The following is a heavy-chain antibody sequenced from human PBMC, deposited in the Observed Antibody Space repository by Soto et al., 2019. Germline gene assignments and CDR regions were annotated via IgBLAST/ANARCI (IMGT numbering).Heavy chain of an antibody. J-gene: IGHJ4*02. CDR3: AREVDRYSQFED. D-gene: IGHD4-4*01. Sequence: SETLSLTCSVSGASVTRDGNCWTWIRQPPGKGLEFVASIYHGGSTFYNPSLRSRVTISLDRSKNQFSLKLTSVTAADTAVYYCAREVDRYSQFEDWGQGTLVTVSS. CDR2: IYHGGST. CDR1: GASVTRDGNC. V-gene: IGHV4-30-2*01.